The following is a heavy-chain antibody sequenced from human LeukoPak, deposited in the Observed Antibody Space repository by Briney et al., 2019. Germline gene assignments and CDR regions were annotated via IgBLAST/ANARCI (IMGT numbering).Heavy chain of an antibody. CDR2: ISYDGSNK. Sequence: QPGGSLRLSCAACGFTFSSYAIHWVRQAPGKGLEWVAVISYDGSNKDYADSVKGRFTISTDISKNTLYLQMNSLRAEDTALYYCAREIRPYDSSGLLDYWGQGTLVTVSS. J-gene: IGHJ4*02. CDR1: GFTFSSYA. V-gene: IGHV3-30-3*01. D-gene: IGHD3-22*01. CDR3: AREIRPYDSSGLLDY.